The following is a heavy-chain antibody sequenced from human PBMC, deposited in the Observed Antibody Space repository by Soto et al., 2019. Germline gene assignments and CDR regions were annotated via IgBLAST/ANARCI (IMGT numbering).Heavy chain of an antibody. CDR3: ARGGYSYGYFRDFHTHDY. CDR1: GGSISSYY. V-gene: IGHV4-59*01. Sequence: SETLSLTCTVSGGSISSYYWSWIRQPPGKGLEWIGYIYYSGSTNYNPSLKSRVTISVDTSKNQFSLKLSSVTAADTAVYYCARGGYSYGYFRDFHTHDYWGQGTLVTAPQ. D-gene: IGHD5-18*01. J-gene: IGHJ4*02. CDR2: IYYSGST.